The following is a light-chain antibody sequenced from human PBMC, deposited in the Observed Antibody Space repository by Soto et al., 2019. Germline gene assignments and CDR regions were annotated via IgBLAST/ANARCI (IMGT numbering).Light chain of an antibody. CDR2: ATS. J-gene: IGKJ1*01. CDR3: LQDYNYPRT. Sequence: AIPMTQSPSSLSASVGDRVTITCRASQDIRTELGWYQQKPGKAPNLLIYATSSLQSGVPLRFSGSGSGTDFTLTISSLQPEDFATYYCLQDYNYPRTFGQGTKVEIK. CDR1: QDIRTE. V-gene: IGKV1-6*01.